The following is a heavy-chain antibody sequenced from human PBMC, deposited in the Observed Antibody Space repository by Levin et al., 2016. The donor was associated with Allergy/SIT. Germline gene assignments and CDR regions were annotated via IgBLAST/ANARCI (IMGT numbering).Heavy chain of an antibody. CDR3: ARDKGDYDFWSGQPAGYMDV. CDR2: INDEARRT. V-gene: IGHV3-74*03. Sequence: GESLKISCVASGFDFSSFRMHWVRQVPGKGLSWVSRINDEARRTKYADSVEGRFTISRDNAKNTLYLQMNSLRLEDTAVYYCARDKGDYDFWSGQPAGYMDVWGKGTTVTVSS. D-gene: IGHD3-3*01. J-gene: IGHJ6*03. CDR1: GFDFSSFR.